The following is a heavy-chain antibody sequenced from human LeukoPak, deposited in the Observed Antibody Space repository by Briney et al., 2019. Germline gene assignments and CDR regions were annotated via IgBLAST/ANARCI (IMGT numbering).Heavy chain of an antibody. CDR1: GGSISSSSHY. D-gene: IGHD2-21*01. V-gene: IGHV4-39*01. J-gene: IGHJ6*02. CDR2: IYYSGST. Sequence: SETLSLTCTVSGGSISSSSHYWGWIRQPPGKGLEWIGSIYYSGSTYYNPSLKSRVTISVDTSKNQFSLKLSSVTAADTAVYYCARRTEIPGYYYYGMDVWGQGTTVTVSS. CDR3: ARRTEIPGYYYYGMDV.